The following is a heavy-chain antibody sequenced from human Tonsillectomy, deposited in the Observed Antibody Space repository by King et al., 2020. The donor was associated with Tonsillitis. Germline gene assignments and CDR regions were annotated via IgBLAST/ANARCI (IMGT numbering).Heavy chain of an antibody. D-gene: IGHD4-17*01. CDR3: ARFMVAPVTTLLFNYYGMDV. CDR1: GFTFSSYS. CDR2: ISSSSSSTI. Sequence: VQLVESGGGLVQPGGSLRLSCAASGFTFSSYSMNWVRQAPGKGLEWVSYISSSSSSTIYYADSVKGRFTISRDNAKNSLYLQMNSLRAEDTAVYYCARFMVAPVTTLLFNYYGMDVWGQGTTVTVSS. V-gene: IGHV3-48*01. J-gene: IGHJ6*02.